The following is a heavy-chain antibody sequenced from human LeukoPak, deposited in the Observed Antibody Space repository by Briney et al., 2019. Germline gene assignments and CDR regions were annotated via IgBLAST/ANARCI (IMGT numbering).Heavy chain of an antibody. Sequence: GGSLRLSCAASGFTFYNYRMSWVRQAPGKGGGWGSTVNAGGGNTYYADSVKGRSTISRDNSKSTLILQMNSLRVEDTALYYCTNRVKYGATRAHFVDWGQGTLVTVSS. CDR3: TNRVKYGATRAHFVD. CDR2: VNAGGGNT. J-gene: IGHJ4*02. D-gene: IGHD2-8*01. V-gene: IGHV3-23*01. CDR1: GFTFYNYR.